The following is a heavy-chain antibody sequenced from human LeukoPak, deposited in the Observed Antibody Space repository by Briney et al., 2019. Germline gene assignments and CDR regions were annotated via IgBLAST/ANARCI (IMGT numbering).Heavy chain of an antibody. D-gene: IGHD5-18*01. CDR1: GFTFSSYS. CDR2: ISSSSSYI. V-gene: IGHV3-21*01. Sequence: GGSLRLSCAASGFTFSSYSMNWVRQAPGKGLEWVSSISSSSSYIYYADSVKGRFTISRDNAKNSLYLQMNSLRAEDTAVYYCARVESSSWIQLWQQGSGAFDIWGQGTMVTVSS. J-gene: IGHJ3*02. CDR3: ARVESSSWIQLWQQGSGAFDI.